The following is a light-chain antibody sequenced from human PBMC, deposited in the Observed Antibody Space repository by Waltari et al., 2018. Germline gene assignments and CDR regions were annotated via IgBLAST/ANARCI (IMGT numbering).Light chain of an antibody. Sequence: DIQMTQSPSSVSASVGDRVTITCRASQDIRNWLAWYQQKPGKAPNLLIYATSSLQTGVPSRFSGSVSGTEFTLTISSLQPEDFATYYCQQANSFPITFGPGTKVDIK. J-gene: IGKJ3*01. CDR1: QDIRNW. CDR3: QQANSFPIT. V-gene: IGKV1-12*01. CDR2: ATS.